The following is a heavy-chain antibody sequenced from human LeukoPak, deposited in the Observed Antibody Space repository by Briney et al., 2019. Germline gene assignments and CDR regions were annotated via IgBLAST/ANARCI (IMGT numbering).Heavy chain of an antibody. CDR2: INPSGGST. CDR1: GYTFTSYY. J-gene: IGHJ4*02. D-gene: IGHD2-15*01. Sequence: GASVKVSCKASGYTFTSYYMYWVRQAPGQGLEWMGIINPSGGSTSYAQKFQGRVTMTRDTSTSTVYMELSSLRSEDTAVYYCASSELGYCSGGSCYGGVLDYWGQGTLVTVSS. CDR3: ASSELGYCSGGSCYGGVLDY. V-gene: IGHV1-46*01.